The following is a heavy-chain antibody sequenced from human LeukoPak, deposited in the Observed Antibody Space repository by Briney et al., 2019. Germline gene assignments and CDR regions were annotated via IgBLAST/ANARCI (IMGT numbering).Heavy chain of an antibody. CDR3: ARRIAVAGTFPFDY. J-gene: IGHJ4*02. D-gene: IGHD6-19*01. CDR2: INPNSGGT. CDR1: GYTFSGYY. V-gene: IGHV1-2*02. Sequence: ASVKVSRKASGYTFSGYYMHWVRQAPGQGLEWMGWINPNSGGTNYAQKFQGGVTMTRDTSISTAYMELSRLRSDDTAVYYCARRIAVAGTFPFDYWGQGTLVTVSS.